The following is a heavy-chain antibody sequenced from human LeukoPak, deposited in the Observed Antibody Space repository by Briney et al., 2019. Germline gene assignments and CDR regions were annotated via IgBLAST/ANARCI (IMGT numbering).Heavy chain of an antibody. CDR1: GYSFSSYW. CDR3: ARGLDYYYYYGLDV. CDR2: IYPDASDI. V-gene: IGHV5-51*01. Sequence: GESLKISCKGSGYSFSSYWTGWVRPLPGKGLEWMGIIYPDASDIRYTPSFQGQVTISADKSISTAYLQWSSLKASDTAMYYCARGLDYYYYYGLDVWGQGTTVTVSS. J-gene: IGHJ6*02.